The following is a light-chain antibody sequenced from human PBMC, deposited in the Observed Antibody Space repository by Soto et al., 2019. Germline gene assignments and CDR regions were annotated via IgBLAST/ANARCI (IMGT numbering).Light chain of an antibody. Sequence: EILMTQSQATLSFSPGERANLSCRASQRISSNVAWYQQKPGQAPRLLIYGASTRATGVPARFSGGGSGTEFTLTISSLQSEDFAVYFCQQYKDWPPYTFGQGTKLEIK. V-gene: IGKV3-15*01. CDR3: QQYKDWPPYT. CDR2: GAS. J-gene: IGKJ2*01. CDR1: QRISSN.